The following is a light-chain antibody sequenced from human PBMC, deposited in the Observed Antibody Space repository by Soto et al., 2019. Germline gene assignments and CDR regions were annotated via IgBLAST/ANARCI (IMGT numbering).Light chain of an antibody. V-gene: IGKV1-39*01. J-gene: IGKJ4*01. CDR3: QQNYGTPLT. Sequence: DIQMTQSPSSLSASVGDRVTITCRASQSIRTYLSWYQQKPGKAPKLLIYAASSLESGVPSRFSDSGSGTDLTLTITTLQPEDSATYYCQQNYGTPLTFGGGTKVEIK. CDR2: AAS. CDR1: QSIRTY.